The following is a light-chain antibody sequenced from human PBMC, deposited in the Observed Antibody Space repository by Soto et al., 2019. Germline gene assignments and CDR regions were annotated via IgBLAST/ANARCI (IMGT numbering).Light chain of an antibody. CDR3: CSHAGDHVV. CDR1: TSDIGSYKF. V-gene: IGLV2-23*01. CDR2: EGT. Sequence: QSALTQPASVSGSPGQSITISCTGTTSDIGSYKFVSWYQQHPGKAPKLMIYEGTKRPSGVSDRFSASKSGNTASLTISGLQAEDEAGYYCCSHAGDHVVFGGGPKLTVL. J-gene: IGLJ2*01.